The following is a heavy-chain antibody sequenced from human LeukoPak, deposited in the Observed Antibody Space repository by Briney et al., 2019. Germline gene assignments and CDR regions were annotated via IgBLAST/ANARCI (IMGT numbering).Heavy chain of an antibody. V-gene: IGHV1-18*01. J-gene: IGHJ4*02. D-gene: IGHD1-1*01. CDR3: ASRNRIYNSFDY. CDR2: ISAYNGNT. Sequence: ASVKVSCKASGYTFTSYGISWVRQAPGQGLEWMGWISAYNGNTNYAQKLQGRVTMTTDTSTSTAYMELRSLRSDDTAVYYCASRNRIYNSFDYWGQGTLVTVSS. CDR1: GYTFTSYG.